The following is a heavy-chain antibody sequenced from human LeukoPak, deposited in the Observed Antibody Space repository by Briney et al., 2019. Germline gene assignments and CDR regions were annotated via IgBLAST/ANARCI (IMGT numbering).Heavy chain of an antibody. CDR3: ARIPFRGIIAGAFEH. Sequence: SETLSLTCAVYGGSFSGYYWGWIRQPPGKGLEWIASIYYSGSTYYNPSLNNRGTISVDTSKKQFSLKLTSVTAADTAVYYCARIPFRGIIAGAFEHWGPGTLVTVSS. V-gene: IGHV4-39*01. D-gene: IGHD3-10*01. CDR1: GGSFSGYY. J-gene: IGHJ4*02. CDR2: IYYSGST.